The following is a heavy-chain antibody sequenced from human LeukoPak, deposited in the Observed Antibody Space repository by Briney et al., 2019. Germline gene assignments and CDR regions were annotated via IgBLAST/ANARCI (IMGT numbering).Heavy chain of an antibody. CDR2: INHSGST. CDR1: GGSFSGYY. CDR3: AREKVDCSSTSCYNSDFDY. D-gene: IGHD2-2*02. J-gene: IGHJ4*02. Sequence: SETLSLTCAVYGGSFSGYYWSWIRQPPGKGLEWIGEINHSGSTNYNPSLKSRVTISVDTSKNQFSLKLSSVTAADTAVYYCAREKVDCSSTSCYNSDFDYWGQGTLVTVSS. V-gene: IGHV4-34*01.